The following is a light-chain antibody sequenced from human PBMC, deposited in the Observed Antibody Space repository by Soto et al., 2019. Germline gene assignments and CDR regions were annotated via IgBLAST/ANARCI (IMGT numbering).Light chain of an antibody. CDR1: SSDVGGYNY. V-gene: IGLV2-14*01. CDR2: DVS. J-gene: IGLJ3*02. Sequence: QSALTQPASVSGSPGQSITISCTGTSSDVGGYNYVSWYQQHPGKAPKLMIYDVSNRPSGASNRFSGSKSGNTASLTISGFEAEDEADYYCCSYTSSSTGVFGGGTKLTVL. CDR3: CSYTSSSTGV.